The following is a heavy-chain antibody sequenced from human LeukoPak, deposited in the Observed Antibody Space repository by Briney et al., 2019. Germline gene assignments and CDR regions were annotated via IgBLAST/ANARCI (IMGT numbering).Heavy chain of an antibody. D-gene: IGHD2/OR15-2a*01. CDR2: ISSSSSRT. CDR1: GFTFSSSA. V-gene: IGHV3-23*01. CDR3: AKRGSTYLNWYFDL. Sequence: GGSLRLSCAASGFTFSSSAMSWVRQAPGKGLEWVSGISSSSSRTYYAESVKGRFTISRGNSENTLFLQMSSLRAEDTAVYYCAKRGSTYLNWYFDLWGRGSLVTVSS. J-gene: IGHJ2*01.